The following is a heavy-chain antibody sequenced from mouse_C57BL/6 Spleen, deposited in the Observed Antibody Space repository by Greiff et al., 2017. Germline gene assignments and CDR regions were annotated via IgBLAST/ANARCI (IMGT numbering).Heavy chain of an antibody. D-gene: IGHD4-1*01. CDR1: GYAFTNYL. CDR2: INPGSGGP. CDR3: ASLTGTGFAY. J-gene: IGHJ3*01. Sequence: VQLQQSGAELVRPGTSVKVSCKASGYAFTNYLIEWVKQRPGQGLEWIGVINPGSGGPNYNEKFKGKATLTADKSSSTAYMQLSSLTSEDSAVYFCASLTGTGFAYWGQGTLVTGSA. V-gene: IGHV1-54*01.